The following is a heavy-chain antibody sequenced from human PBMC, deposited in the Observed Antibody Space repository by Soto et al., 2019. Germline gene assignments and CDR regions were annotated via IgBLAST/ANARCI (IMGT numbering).Heavy chain of an antibody. CDR3: AREEVAGNYYYYGMDV. CDR2: IYYSGST. Sequence: SSETLSLTCTVSGGSVSSGSYYWSWILQPPGKGLEWIGYIYYSGSTNYNPSLKSRVTISVDTSKNQFSLKLSYVTAADTAVYYCAREEVAGNYYYYGMDVWGQGNTVT. V-gene: IGHV4-61*01. D-gene: IGHD6-19*01. CDR1: GGSVSSGSYY. J-gene: IGHJ6*02.